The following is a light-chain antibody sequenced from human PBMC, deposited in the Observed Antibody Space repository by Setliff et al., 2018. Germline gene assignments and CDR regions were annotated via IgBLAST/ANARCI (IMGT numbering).Light chain of an antibody. V-gene: IGLV2-14*01. CDR1: SSAVDDYTY. CDR2: EGT. Sequence: QSALAQPASVSGSPGQSITIPCTGVSSAVDDYTYVSWYQQHPGRAPKLMIYEGTDRPSGVSSRFSGSKSGNTASLTISGLQAEDEADYYCSSYTSSSSLYVFGTGTKVTVL. J-gene: IGLJ1*01. CDR3: SSYTSSSSLYV.